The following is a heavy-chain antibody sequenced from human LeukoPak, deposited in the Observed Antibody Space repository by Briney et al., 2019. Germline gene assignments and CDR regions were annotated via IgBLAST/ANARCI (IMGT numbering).Heavy chain of an antibody. D-gene: IGHD2-15*01. V-gene: IGHV1-18*04. J-gene: IGHJ4*02. CDR2: ISAYNGNT. CDR1: GYTFTSYG. Sequence: ASVKVSCKASGYTFTSYGISWVRQAPGQGLEWMGWISAYNGNTNYAQKLQGRVTMTTDTSTSTAYMELRSLRSDDTAVYYCARARGYCSGGSCRHFDYWGRGTLVTVSS. CDR3: ARARGYCSGGSCRHFDY.